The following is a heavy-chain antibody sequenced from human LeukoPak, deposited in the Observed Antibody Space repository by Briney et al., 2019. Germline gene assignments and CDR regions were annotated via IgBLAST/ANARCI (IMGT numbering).Heavy chain of an antibody. Sequence: PSETLSLICDVYGGSFSGYFWNWIRQPPGKGLEWIGEINHSGSTNYNPSLKSRVTISVDTSNNRFSLKLTSVTAADTAVYYCARDVHYGSGSYYNHYGMDVWGQGTTVTVPS. CDR3: ARDVHYGSGSYYNHYGMDV. CDR1: GGSFSGYF. D-gene: IGHD3-10*01. V-gene: IGHV4-34*01. J-gene: IGHJ6*02. CDR2: INHSGST.